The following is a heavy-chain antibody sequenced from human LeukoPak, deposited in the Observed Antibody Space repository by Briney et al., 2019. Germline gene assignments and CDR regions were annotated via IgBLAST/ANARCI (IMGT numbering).Heavy chain of an antibody. Sequence: GGSLRLSCAASGFTFSSYAMHWVRQAPGKGLEWVAVISYDGSNKYYADSVKGRFTISRDNSKNTLYLQMNSLRAEDTAVYYCARDPCKYSSGWYGAFDIRGQGTMVTVSS. D-gene: IGHD6-19*01. J-gene: IGHJ3*02. V-gene: IGHV3-30-3*01. CDR3: ARDPCKYSSGWYGAFDI. CDR1: GFTFSSYA. CDR2: ISYDGSNK.